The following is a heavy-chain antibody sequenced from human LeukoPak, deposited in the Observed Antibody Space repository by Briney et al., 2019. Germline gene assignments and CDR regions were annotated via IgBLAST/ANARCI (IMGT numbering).Heavy chain of an antibody. Sequence: ASVKVSCKASGYIFTDSYMHWVRQAPGHGFEWMGWINPNSGGTKHAKMFQGRVTMTTDTSINTAYMELSGLRSGDTAVYFCVSAYDQWGQGTLVTV. D-gene: IGHD6-19*01. V-gene: IGHV1-2*02. CDR2: INPNSGGT. CDR1: GYIFTDSY. CDR3: VSAYDQ. J-gene: IGHJ5*02.